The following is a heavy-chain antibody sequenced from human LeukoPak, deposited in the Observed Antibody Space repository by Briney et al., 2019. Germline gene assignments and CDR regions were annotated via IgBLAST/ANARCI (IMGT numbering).Heavy chain of an antibody. D-gene: IGHD2-8*01. V-gene: IGHV4-31*03. Sequence: SQTLSLTCTVSGGSISSGGYYWRWIRQHPGKGLEWIGYIYYSGSTYYNPSLKSRVTISVDTSKNQFSLKLSSVTAADTAVYYCAREVLGQTYFDYWGQGTLVTVSS. J-gene: IGHJ4*02. CDR3: AREVLGQTYFDY. CDR1: GGSISSGGYY. CDR2: IYYSGST.